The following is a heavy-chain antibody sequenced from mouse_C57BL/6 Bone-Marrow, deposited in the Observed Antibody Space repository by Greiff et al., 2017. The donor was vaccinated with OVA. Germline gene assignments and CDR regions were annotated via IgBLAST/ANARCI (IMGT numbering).Heavy chain of an antibody. D-gene: IGHD2-4*01. CDR1: GYTFTSYW. J-gene: IGHJ4*01. CDR2: IDPSDSYT. V-gene: IGHV1-69*01. CDR3: ARMRLRSLAMDY. Sequence: VQLQQPGAELVMPGASVKLSCKASGYTFTSYWMHWVKQRPGQGLEWIGEIDPSDSYTNYNQKFKGKSTLTVDKSSSTAYMQLSSLTSEDSAVYYCARMRLRSLAMDYWGQGTSVTVSS.